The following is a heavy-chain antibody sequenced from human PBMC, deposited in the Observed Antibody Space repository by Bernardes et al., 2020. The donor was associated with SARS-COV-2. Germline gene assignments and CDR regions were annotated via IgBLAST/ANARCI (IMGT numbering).Heavy chain of an antibody. J-gene: IGHJ4*02. V-gene: IGHV3-48*02. CDR2: ISSSSSTI. D-gene: IGHD5-18*01. Sequence: GWSLRLSCAASGFTFSSYSMNWVRQAPGKGLEWVSYISSSSSTIYYADSVKGRFTISRDNAKNSLYLQMNSLRDEDTAVYYCARGETWIQLWFLDYWGQGTLVTVSS. CDR3: ARGETWIQLWFLDY. CDR1: GFTFSSYS.